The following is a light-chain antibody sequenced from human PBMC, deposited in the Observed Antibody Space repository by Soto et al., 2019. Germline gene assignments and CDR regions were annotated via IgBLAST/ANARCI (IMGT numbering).Light chain of an antibody. Sequence: QSALTQPASVSGSPGQAITISCSGTSSDVGAFNYVSWYQQHPGKAPKLMIYDVSNRPSGVSNRFSGSKSGNTASLTISGLRAEDEDDYYCHSYTSNNTYVFGTGTRSPS. CDR1: SSDVGAFNY. CDR2: DVS. CDR3: HSYTSNNTYV. V-gene: IGLV2-14*03. J-gene: IGLJ1*01.